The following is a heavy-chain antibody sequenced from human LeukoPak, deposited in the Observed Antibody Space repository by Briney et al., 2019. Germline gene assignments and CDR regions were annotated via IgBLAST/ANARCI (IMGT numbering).Heavy chain of an antibody. J-gene: IGHJ5*02. D-gene: IGHD5-12*01. V-gene: IGHV4-59*12. CDR1: GGSISSYY. CDR3: ARDSPYSGYVGWFDP. CDR2: IYYSGST. Sequence: SETLSLTCTVSGGSISSYYWNWIRQPPGKGLEWIGYIYYSGSTNYNPSLKSRVTISVDTSKNQFSLKLSSVTAADTAVYYCARDSPYSGYVGWFDPWGQGTLVTVSS.